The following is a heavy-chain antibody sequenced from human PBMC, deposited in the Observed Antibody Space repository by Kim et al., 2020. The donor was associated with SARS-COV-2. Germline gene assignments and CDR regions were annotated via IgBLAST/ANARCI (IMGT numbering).Heavy chain of an antibody. CDR1: GGSIRSGGKF. J-gene: IGHJ4*02. Sequence: TLSLTCSVSGGSIRSGGKFWTWIRQHPAKGLEWIGYISYSGNSHYSPSLRSRVSISLQTSENHFSLELTSGTAADTAVYYCARGPPPDYLGQVILVT. CDR2: ISYSGNS. CDR3: ARGPPPDY. V-gene: IGHV4-31*03.